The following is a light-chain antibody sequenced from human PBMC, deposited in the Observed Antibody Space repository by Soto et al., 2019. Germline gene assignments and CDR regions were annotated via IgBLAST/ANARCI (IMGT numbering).Light chain of an antibody. Sequence: QSVLTQPPSVSGAPGQRVTISCTGSSSNIGAGYDVHWYQQLPGTAPKLLIYGNSNRPSGVPDRFSGSKSGTSASLAITGLQAEDEADYYCQSYDSSLSGRRVVFGGGTQLTVL. V-gene: IGLV1-40*01. CDR1: SSNIGAGYD. CDR3: QSYDSSLSGRRVV. J-gene: IGLJ2*01. CDR2: GNS.